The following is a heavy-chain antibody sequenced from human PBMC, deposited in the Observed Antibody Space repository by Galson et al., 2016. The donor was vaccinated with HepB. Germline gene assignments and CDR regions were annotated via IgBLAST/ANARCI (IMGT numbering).Heavy chain of an antibody. CDR1: GYTFTSYA. CDR2: INAGHAST. Sequence: SVKVSCKASGYTFTSYAMHWMRQAPGQRLEWMGWINAGHASTKYSPSFQGRITITRDTSANTAYMELSSLRYEDTAVYYCARSPQNWGQGTQVIVSS. V-gene: IGHV1-3*01. J-gene: IGHJ4*02. CDR3: ARSPQN.